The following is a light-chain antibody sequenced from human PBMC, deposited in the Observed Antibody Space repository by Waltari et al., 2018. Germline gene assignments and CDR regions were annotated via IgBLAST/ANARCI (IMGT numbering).Light chain of an antibody. Sequence: AIQLTQSPSSLSASVGDRVTMTCRASQAISRSVAWFQQKPGKVPKLLIFEASDLEDGVPSRFSGSGGGTRFTLTISSLQPEDFETYYCQHFYSYPSGFGQGTRLEIK. J-gene: IGKJ5*01. V-gene: IGKV1-13*02. CDR3: QHFYSYPSG. CDR1: QAISRS. CDR2: EAS.